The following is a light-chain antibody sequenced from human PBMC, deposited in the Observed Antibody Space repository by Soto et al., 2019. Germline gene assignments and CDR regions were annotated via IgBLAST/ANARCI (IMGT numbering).Light chain of an antibody. CDR1: QSISNW. V-gene: IGKV1-5*03. Sequence: DIQMTQSPSTLSASVGDRVTITCRASQSISNWLAWYQQKPGKAPKLLLYKASTLQSGVPSRFSGSGSGTEFTLTISSLQPDDFAAYYCQQYNSYPYTLGQGTKVDTK. CDR2: KAS. J-gene: IGKJ2*01. CDR3: QQYNSYPYT.